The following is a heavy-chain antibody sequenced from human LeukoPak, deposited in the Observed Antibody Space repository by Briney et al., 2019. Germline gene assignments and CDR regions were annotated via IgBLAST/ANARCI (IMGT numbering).Heavy chain of an antibody. CDR2: ISAYNGNT. V-gene: IGHV1-18*01. D-gene: IGHD3-9*01. J-gene: IGHJ6*02. CDR1: GYTFTSYG. Sequence: ASVKVSCKASGYTFTSYGISWVRQAPGQGLEWMGWISAYNGNTNYAQKLQGRVTMTTDTSTSTAYMELRSLRSDDTAVYYCARAYYDILTGYYYYYYGMDVWGQGTTVTVSS. CDR3: ARAYYDILTGYYYYYYGMDV.